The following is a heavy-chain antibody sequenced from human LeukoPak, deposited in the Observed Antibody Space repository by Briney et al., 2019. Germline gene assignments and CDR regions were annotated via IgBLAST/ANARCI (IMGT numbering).Heavy chain of an antibody. CDR3: AKYDSAWYYFDY. Sequence: PGGSLRLSCAASGFTFSSYAMSWVRQAPGKGLEWVSAISGSTGSTYYADSVKGRFSISRDNSKNTLYLQMNSLRADDTAIHYCAKYDSAWYYFDYWGPGTLVTVSS. J-gene: IGHJ4*02. V-gene: IGHV3-23*01. CDR2: ISGSTGST. D-gene: IGHD6-19*01. CDR1: GFTFSSYA.